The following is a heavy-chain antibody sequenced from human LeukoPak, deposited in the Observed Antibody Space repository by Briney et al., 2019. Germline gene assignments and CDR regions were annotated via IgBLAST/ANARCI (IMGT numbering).Heavy chain of an antibody. CDR1: GFTFSSYA. V-gene: IGHV3-23*01. CDR3: AKDLYGDYVGDY. J-gene: IGHJ4*02. Sequence: PGGSLRLSCAASGFTFSSYAMSWVRQAPGKGLGWVSTNADSVKGRSTISRDNSKNTLYLQMNSLRAEDTAVYFCAKDLYGDYVGDYWGQGTLVTVSS. D-gene: IGHD4-17*01.